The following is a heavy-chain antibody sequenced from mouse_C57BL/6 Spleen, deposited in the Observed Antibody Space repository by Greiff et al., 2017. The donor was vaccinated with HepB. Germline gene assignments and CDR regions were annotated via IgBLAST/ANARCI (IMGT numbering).Heavy chain of an antibody. CDR2: IYPGSGST. D-gene: IGHD1-1*01. CDR1: GYTFTSYW. Sequence: QVQLQQPGAELVKPGASVKMSCKASGYTFTSYWITWVKQRPGQGLEWIGDIYPGSGSTNYNEKFKSKATLTVDTSSSTAYMQLSSLTSEDSVVYYCARDYGSRSYFDYWGQGTTLTVSS. J-gene: IGHJ2*01. V-gene: IGHV1-55*01. CDR3: ARDYGSRSYFDY.